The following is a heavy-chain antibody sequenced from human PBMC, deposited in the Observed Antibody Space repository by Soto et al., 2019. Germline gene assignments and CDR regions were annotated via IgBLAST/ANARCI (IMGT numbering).Heavy chain of an antibody. CDR3: ASGCSGGGYFYDGMDV. D-gene: IGHD3-10*01. V-gene: IGHV1-69*01. CDR2: IIPIFRTI. J-gene: IGHJ6*02. Sequence: QAQLVQSGAEVKKPGSSVKVSCKASGGTFSNFAITWVRQAPGQGLEWMGGIIPIFRTINYAQKFKGRVTITSDESTTTAYMELSSLRSEDSAVYFCASGCSGGGYFYDGMDVWGQGTTVIVSS. CDR1: GGTFSNFA.